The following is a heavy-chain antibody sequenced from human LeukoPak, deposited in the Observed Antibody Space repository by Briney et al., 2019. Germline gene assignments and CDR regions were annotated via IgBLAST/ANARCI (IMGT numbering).Heavy chain of an antibody. D-gene: IGHD6-13*01. Sequence: PGGSLRLSCAASGFTFSSYAMSWVRQAPGKGLEWVSAISGSGGSTYYADSVKGRFTISRDNSKNTLYLQMNSLRAEDTAVYYCANGRIAAAGTAWVYWGQGTLVTVSS. CDR2: ISGSGGST. V-gene: IGHV3-23*01. J-gene: IGHJ4*02. CDR3: ANGRIAAAGTAWVY. CDR1: GFTFSSYA.